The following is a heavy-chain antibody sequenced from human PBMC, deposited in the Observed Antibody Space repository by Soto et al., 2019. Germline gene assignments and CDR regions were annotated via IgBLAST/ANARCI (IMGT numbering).Heavy chain of an antibody. CDR1: GDSVSSNSAA. CDR3: ARSGYCSGGSCYYFDY. V-gene: IGHV6-1*01. CDR2: TYYRSKWYN. Sequence: SQTLSLTCAISGDSVSSNSAAWNWIRQSPSRGLEWLGRTYYRSKWYNDYAVSVKSRITINPDTSKNQFSLQLNSVTPEDTAVYYCARSGYCSGGSCYYFDYWGQRALVTVSS. J-gene: IGHJ4*02. D-gene: IGHD2-15*01.